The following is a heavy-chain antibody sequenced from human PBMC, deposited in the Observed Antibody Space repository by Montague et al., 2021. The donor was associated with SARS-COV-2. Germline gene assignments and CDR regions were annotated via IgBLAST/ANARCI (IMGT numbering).Heavy chain of an antibody. Sequence: SETLSLTCAAYGASFSGYYWNWIRQLPGKGLEWIGEIIPSGTTNYNPSLRSRVTIGLDTSKNRFSLRLSSVTAADTAVYFCARLQGLSKIHLCRELWGQGSLVTVSS. J-gene: IGHJ1*01. V-gene: IGHV4-34*12. CDR1: GASFSGYY. D-gene: IGHD5-18*01. CDR3: ARLQGLSKIHLCREL. CDR2: IIPSGTT.